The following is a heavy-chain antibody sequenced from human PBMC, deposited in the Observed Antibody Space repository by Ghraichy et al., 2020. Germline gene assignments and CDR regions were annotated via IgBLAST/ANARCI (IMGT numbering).Heavy chain of an antibody. D-gene: IGHD3-3*01. V-gene: IGHV4-4*07. CDR1: GGSISSYY. J-gene: IGHJ6*02. CDR2: IYTSGST. Sequence: SETLSLTCTVSGGSISSYYWSWIRQPAGKGLEWIGHIYTSGSTNYNPSLKSRVTMSVDTSKNQLSLKLRSVTAADTAVDYCAREPSGYYDFWSGYYPADYYGMDVWGQGTTVTVSS. CDR3: AREPSGYYDFWSGYYPADYYGMDV.